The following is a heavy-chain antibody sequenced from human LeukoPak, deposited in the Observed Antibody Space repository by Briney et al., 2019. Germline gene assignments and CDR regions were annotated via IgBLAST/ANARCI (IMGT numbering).Heavy chain of an antibody. CDR2: ISSSSSYI. J-gene: IGHJ4*02. Sequence: PGRSLRLSCAASGFTFSSYAMHWVRQAPGKGLEWVSSISSSSSYIYYADSVKGRFTISRDNAKNSLYLQMNSLRAEDTAVYYCASIPGSVGFDYWGQGTLVTVSS. CDR3: ASIPGSVGFDY. CDR1: GFTFSSYA. D-gene: IGHD2-21*01. V-gene: IGHV3-21*01.